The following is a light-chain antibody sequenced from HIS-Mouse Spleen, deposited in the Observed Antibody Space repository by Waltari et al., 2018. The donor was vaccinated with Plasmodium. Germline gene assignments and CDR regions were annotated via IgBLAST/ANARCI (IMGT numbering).Light chain of an antibody. CDR2: GKN. CDR3: NSRDSSGNHWV. CDR1: SLSSYY. J-gene: IGLJ3*02. Sequence: SSELTQDPAVSVALGQTVRITCQGDSLSSYYASWHQQKPGQAPVLVIYGKNNRPSGIPDRFSGSSSGNTASLTITGAQEEDEADYYCNSRDSSGNHWVFGGGTKLTVL. V-gene: IGLV3-19*01.